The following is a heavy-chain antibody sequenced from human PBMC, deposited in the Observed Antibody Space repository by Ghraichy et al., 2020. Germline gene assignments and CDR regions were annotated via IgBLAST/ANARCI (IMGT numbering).Heavy chain of an antibody. CDR1: GFTFRDYA. D-gene: IGHD3-16*01. V-gene: IGHV3-23*01. CDR2: FGAGDGKT. Sequence: GGSLRLSCAASGFTFRDYAMGWVRQAPGKGPEWVSGFGAGDGKTYYADSVKGRFTISRDNPKNMLYLQMNSLRVEDTADYYCAKGLGIWGSYYDAWGQGTRVTVSS. J-gene: IGHJ5*02. CDR3: AKGLGIWGSYYDA.